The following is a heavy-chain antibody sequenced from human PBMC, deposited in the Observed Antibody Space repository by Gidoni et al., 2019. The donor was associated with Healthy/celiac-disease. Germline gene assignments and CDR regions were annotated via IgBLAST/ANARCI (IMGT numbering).Heavy chain of an antibody. CDR1: GYTCTGYY. V-gene: IGHV1-2*02. CDR2: LNPNSGGT. Sequence: QVQLVQSGAEAKKPGASVTVSCTASGYTCTGYYMHWVRQVPGQGLEWRGWLNPNSGGTNYAQKFQGRVTMTRETSISTAYMELSRLRSDDTAVYYCASMALELRAWFDPWGQGTLVTVSS. CDR3: ASMALELRAWFDP. J-gene: IGHJ5*02. D-gene: IGHD1-7*01.